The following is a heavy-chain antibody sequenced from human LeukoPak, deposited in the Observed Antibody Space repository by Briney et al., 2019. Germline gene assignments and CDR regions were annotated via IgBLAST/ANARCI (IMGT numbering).Heavy chain of an antibody. J-gene: IGHJ4*02. Sequence: SGGSLRLSCAASGFTFSTYGMHWVRQAPGKGLEWVAVISYDGRTIHYADSVKGRFTISRDNSKNTLYLQMNSLRAEDTAVYYCAGSIAVAGTIDYWGQGTLVTVSS. CDR2: ISYDGRTI. V-gene: IGHV3-30*03. CDR1: GFTFSTYG. CDR3: AGSIAVAGTIDY. D-gene: IGHD6-19*01.